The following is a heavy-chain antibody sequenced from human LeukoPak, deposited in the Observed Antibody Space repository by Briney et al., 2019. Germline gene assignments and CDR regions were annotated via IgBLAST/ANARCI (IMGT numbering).Heavy chain of an antibody. D-gene: IGHD3-10*01. CDR2: ISYDGSNK. CDR1: GFTFSSYA. J-gene: IGHJ5*02. CDR3: ARETYYYGSGMNWFDP. Sequence: QPGGSLRLSCAASGFTFSSYAMHWVRQAPGKGLEWVAVISYDGSNKYYADSVKGRFTISRDNSKNTLYLQMHSLRAEDTAVYYCARETYYYGSGMNWFDPWGQGTLVTVSS. V-gene: IGHV3-30-3*01.